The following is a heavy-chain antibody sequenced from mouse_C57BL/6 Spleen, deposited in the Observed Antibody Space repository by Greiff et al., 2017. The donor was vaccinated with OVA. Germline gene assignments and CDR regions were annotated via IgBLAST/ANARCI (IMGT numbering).Heavy chain of an antibody. J-gene: IGHJ2*01. V-gene: IGHV1-74*01. Sequence: QVQLQQPGAELVKPGASVKVSCKASGYTFTSYWMHWVKQRPGQGLEWIGRIHPYDSDTNYNQKFKGKATLTVDKSSSTAYMHLSSLTSEYSAVYYCAMTGEGNYEDYWGQGTTLTVSS. D-gene: IGHD2-1*01. CDR1: GYTFTSYW. CDR3: AMTGEGNYEDY. CDR2: IHPYDSDT.